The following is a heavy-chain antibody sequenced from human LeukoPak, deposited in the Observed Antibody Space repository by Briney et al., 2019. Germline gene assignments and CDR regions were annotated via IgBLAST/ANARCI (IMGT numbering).Heavy chain of an antibody. Sequence: ASVTVSCKASGYTFTSYGISWVRQAPGQGLEWMGWISAYNGNTNYAQKLQGRVTMTTDTSTSTAYMELRSLRSDDTAVYYCARDLRFLEWALDYGMDVWGQGTTVTVSS. V-gene: IGHV1-18*01. CDR1: GYTFTSYG. D-gene: IGHD3-3*01. CDR2: ISAYNGNT. J-gene: IGHJ6*02. CDR3: ARDLRFLEWALDYGMDV.